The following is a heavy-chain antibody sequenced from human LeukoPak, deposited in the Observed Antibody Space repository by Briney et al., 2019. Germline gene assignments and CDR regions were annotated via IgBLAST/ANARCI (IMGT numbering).Heavy chain of an antibody. V-gene: IGHV1-2*02. CDR1: GYTFTGYY. CDR2: INPNSGGT. Sequence: VASVKVSCKASGYTFTGYYMHWVRQAPGQGLEWMGWINPNSGGTNYAQKLQGRVTMTTDTSTSTAYMELRSLRSDDTAVYYCARLYDILTGYSNDAFDIWGQGTMVTVSS. CDR3: ARLYDILTGYSNDAFDI. D-gene: IGHD3-9*01. J-gene: IGHJ3*02.